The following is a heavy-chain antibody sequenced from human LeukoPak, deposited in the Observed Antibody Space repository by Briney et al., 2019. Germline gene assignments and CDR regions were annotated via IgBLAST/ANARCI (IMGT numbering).Heavy chain of an antibody. CDR1: GFTFSSYW. J-gene: IGHJ4*02. Sequence: GGSLRLSCAASGFTFSSYWMHWVRHAPGKGLVWVSRINSDGSSTSYADSVKGRFTISRDNAKNTLYLQMNSLRAEDTAVYYCARGAAVGATRGFDYWGQGTLVTVSS. D-gene: IGHD1-26*01. CDR3: ARGAAVGATRGFDY. V-gene: IGHV3-74*01. CDR2: INSDGSST.